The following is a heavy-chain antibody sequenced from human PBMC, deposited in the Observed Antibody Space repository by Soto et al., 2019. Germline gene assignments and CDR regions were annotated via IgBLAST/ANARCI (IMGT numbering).Heavy chain of an antibody. CDR3: ARSTVTTVDY. Sequence: SETLSLTCTVSGGSISSYYWSWIRQPPGKGLEWIGYIYYSGSTNYNPSLKSRVTISIDTSKNQFSLKLSSVTAADTAVYYCARSTVTTVDYWGQGTLVTVSS. CDR1: GGSISSYY. CDR2: IYYSGST. J-gene: IGHJ4*02. V-gene: IGHV4-59*01. D-gene: IGHD4-17*01.